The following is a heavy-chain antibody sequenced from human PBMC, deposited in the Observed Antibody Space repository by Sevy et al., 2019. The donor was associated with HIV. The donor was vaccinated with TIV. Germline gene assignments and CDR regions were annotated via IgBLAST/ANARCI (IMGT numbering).Heavy chain of an antibody. CDR3: TKDTGEDITMILN. J-gene: IGHJ4*02. D-gene: IGHD3-22*01. CDR1: GFTFDDYA. V-gene: IGHV3-9*01. CDR2: IGWNSGSI. Sequence: GGSLRLSCGASGFTFDDYAMHWVRQAPGKGLEWVSGIGWNSGSIGYADSVKGRFTISRDNAKNSLSLQMNSLRAEDTALYFWTKDTGEDITMILNWGQGTLVTVSS.